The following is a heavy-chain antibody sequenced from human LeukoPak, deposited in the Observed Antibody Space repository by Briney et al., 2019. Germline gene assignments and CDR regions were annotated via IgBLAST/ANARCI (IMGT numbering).Heavy chain of an antibody. Sequence: GGSLRLSCAASSFTFSSYSMNWVRQAPGKGLEWVSSISSSSYIYYADSVKGRFTISRDNAKNSLYLQMNSLRAEDTAVYYCARLAAAGTLYYFDYWGQGTLVTVSS. CDR1: SFTFSSYS. CDR3: ARLAAAGTLYYFDY. D-gene: IGHD6-13*01. J-gene: IGHJ4*02. CDR2: ISSSSYI. V-gene: IGHV3-21*01.